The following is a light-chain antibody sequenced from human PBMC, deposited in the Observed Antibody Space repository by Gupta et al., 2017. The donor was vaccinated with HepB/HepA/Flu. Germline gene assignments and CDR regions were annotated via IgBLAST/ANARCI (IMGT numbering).Light chain of an antibody. Sequence: QSALTHPASGSGSPGQSFTISCPGTSSDVGGYNYVSWYQQNPGKAPKLMIYDVSNRPSGVSNRFSGSKSGNTASLTISGLQAEDEADYYCSSYTSGTTYVFGTGTKVTVL. CDR1: SSDVGGYNY. CDR3: SSYTSGTTYV. CDR2: DVS. J-gene: IGLJ1*01. V-gene: IGLV2-14*01.